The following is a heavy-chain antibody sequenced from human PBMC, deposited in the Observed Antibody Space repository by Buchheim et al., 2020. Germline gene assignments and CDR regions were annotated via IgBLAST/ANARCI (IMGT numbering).Heavy chain of an antibody. D-gene: IGHD1-14*01. CDR2: MNPNSGNT. J-gene: IGHJ6*02. V-gene: IGHV1-8*01. CDR3: ARYRSMGYAPEYHYRMDV. CDR1: GYTFTSYD. Sequence: QVQLVQSGAEVKKPGASVKVSCKASGYTFTSYDINWVRQATGQGLEWMGWMNPNSGNTGYAQKFQGRVTMTRNTSISTAYEEPSSRRYEQMVVYYCARYRSMGYAPEYHYRMDVWGQGTT.